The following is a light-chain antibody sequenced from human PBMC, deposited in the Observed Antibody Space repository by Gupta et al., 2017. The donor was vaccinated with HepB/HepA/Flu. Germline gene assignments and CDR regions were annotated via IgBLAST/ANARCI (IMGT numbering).Light chain of an antibody. J-gene: IGKJ1*01. CDR2: NAS. V-gene: IGKV3-15*01. CDR3: PHEHDWHPRWT. Sequence: EIVMTQSPATLSVSPGERATLSCRARQSISKNLTWYQKQPGQAPRLLFYNASSRAAAVPASFSGSGVGTERNLTISSRHSEDYEIYYCPHEHDWHPRWTFGQGTKLEIK. CDR1: QSISKN.